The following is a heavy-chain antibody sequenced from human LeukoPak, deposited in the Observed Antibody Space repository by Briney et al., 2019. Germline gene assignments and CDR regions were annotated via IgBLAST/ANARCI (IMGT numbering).Heavy chain of an antibody. CDR2: IYASDSIT. D-gene: IGHD3-16*01. CDR3: ARHSCYDS. CDR1: GFTFSTYS. V-gene: IGHV5-51*01. J-gene: IGHJ4*02. Sequence: GESRQISCQGSGFTFSTYSFAWVRQLPGKGLEWMGVIYASDSITRYSPSFQGQVTISVDKSISTAYLQWSSLKASDSAIYYCARHSCYDSWGQGTLVTVSS.